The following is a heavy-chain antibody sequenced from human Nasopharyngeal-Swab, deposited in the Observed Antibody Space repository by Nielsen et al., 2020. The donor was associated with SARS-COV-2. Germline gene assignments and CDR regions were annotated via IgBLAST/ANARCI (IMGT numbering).Heavy chain of an antibody. CDR1: GFTFSSYA. CDR3: ARAWSCDSSGCYFDY. D-gene: IGHD3-22*01. V-gene: IGHV3-23*01. Sequence: GGSLRLSCAASGFTFSSYAMSWVRQAPGKGLEWVSAISGSGGSTYYADSVKGRFTISRDNSKNTLYLQMNSLRAEDTAVYYCARAWSCDSSGCYFDYWGQGTLVTVSS. J-gene: IGHJ4*02. CDR2: ISGSGGST.